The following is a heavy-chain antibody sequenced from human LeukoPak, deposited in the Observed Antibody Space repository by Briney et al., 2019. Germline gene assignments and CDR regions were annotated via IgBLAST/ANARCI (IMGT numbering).Heavy chain of an antibody. CDR2: INPSGGST. Sequence: VASVKVSCKASGYTFTSYYMHWVRQAPGQGLEWMGIINPSGGSTSYAQKFQGRVTMTRDTSTSTVYMELSSLRSEDTAVYYCARGDKKENLSGPSGYFDPWGQGSLVTVSS. D-gene: IGHD3-10*01. J-gene: IGHJ5*02. CDR1: GYTFTSYY. V-gene: IGHV1-46*01. CDR3: ARGDKKENLSGPSGYFDP.